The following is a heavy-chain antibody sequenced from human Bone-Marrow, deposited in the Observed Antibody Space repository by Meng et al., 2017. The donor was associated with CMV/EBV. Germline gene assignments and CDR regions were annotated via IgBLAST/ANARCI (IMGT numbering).Heavy chain of an antibody. V-gene: IGHV1-18*01. D-gene: IGHD3-3*01. J-gene: IGHJ4*02. CDR2: ISAYNGYT. Sequence: ASVKVSCKASGYTFNSYGLSWVRQAPGQGLEWMGWISAYNGYTNYAQKLQDRVIMTIDTSTTTAYMELRSLRSDDTAVYYCARDPPYHDFWSDYYYFDYWGQGKLVNVAS. CDR1: GYTFNSYG. CDR3: ARDPPYHDFWSDYYYFDY.